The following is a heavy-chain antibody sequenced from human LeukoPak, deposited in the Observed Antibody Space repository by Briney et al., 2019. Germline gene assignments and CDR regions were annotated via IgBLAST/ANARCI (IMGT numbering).Heavy chain of an antibody. V-gene: IGHV1-3*01. J-gene: IGHJ6*02. CDR1: GYTFTSYI. Sequence: ASVNVSCKAFGYTFTSYIMQWVRQAPGQRLEWMGWINAGNGNTEYSQKFQGRVTITRDTSASTAYMELSSLRSEDTAVYYCARSITMVRGIVYYGMDVWGQGTTVTVSS. CDR2: INAGNGNT. D-gene: IGHD3-10*01. CDR3: ARSITMVRGIVYYGMDV.